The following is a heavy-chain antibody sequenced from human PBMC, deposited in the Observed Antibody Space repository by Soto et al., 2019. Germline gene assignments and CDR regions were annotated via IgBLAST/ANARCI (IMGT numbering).Heavy chain of an antibody. CDR1: GGSISSYY. J-gene: IGHJ6*03. CDR2: IYYTGST. Sequence: QVQLQESGPGLVKPSETLSLTCTVSGGSISSYYWSWIRQPPGKGLEWIGYIYYTGSTNYNPSLKRRVTISVDASKNQFSLKLSSVTAADTAVYYCARLRVLGGGTIYYYYYYMDVWGKGTTVTVSS. D-gene: IGHD2-15*01. V-gene: IGHV4-59*08. CDR3: ARLRVLGGGTIYYYYYYMDV.